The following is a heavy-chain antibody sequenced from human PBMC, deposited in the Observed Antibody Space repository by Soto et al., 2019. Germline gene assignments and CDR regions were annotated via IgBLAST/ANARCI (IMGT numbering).Heavy chain of an antibody. V-gene: IGHV4-59*01. D-gene: IGHD6-19*01. J-gene: IGHJ6*02. CDR3: AREGRGWHYYYYGMDV. CDR2: IYYSGST. CDR1: GGSISSYY. Sequence: SETLSLTCTVSGGSISSYYWSWIRQPPGKGLEWIGYIYYSGSTNYNPSLKSRVTISVDTSKNQFSLKLSSVTAADTAVYYCAREGRGWHYYYYGMDVWGQGTTVTVSS.